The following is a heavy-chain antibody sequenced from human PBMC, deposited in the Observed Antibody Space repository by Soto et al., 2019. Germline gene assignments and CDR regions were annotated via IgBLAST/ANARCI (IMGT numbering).Heavy chain of an antibody. CDR2: ISRTSSHI. CDR3: AREPAADGYYGMDG. CDR1: EFSFSTYN. V-gene: IGHV3-21*01. D-gene: IGHD6-13*01. Sequence: EVQLVESGGGLVKPGGSLRLSCVASEFSFSTYNMNWVRQAPGEGLQWVSFISRTSSHIHYADSVQGRFTISRDNAKNSLDLEMNSLRAEDTAVYYCAREPAADGYYGMDGWGQGTTVTVSS. J-gene: IGHJ6*02.